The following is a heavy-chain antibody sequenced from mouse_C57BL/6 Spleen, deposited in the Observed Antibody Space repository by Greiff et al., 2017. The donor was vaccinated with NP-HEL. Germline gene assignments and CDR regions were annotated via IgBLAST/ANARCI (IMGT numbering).Heavy chain of an antibody. J-gene: IGHJ1*03. CDR1: GYTFTSYW. CDR2: IDPSDSET. Sequence: VQLQESGAELVRPGSSVKLSCKASGYTFTSYWMHWVKQRPIQGLEWIGNIDPSDSETHYNQKFKDKATLTVDKSSSTAYMQLSSLTSEDSAVYYCARSYYYGSSPGYFDVWGTGTTVTVSS. CDR3: ARSYYYGSSPGYFDV. V-gene: IGHV1-52*01. D-gene: IGHD1-1*01.